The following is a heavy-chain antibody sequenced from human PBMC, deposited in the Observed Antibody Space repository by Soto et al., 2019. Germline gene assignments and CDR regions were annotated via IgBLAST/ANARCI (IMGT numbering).Heavy chain of an antibody. J-gene: IGHJ5*02. V-gene: IGHV3-33*01. CDR2: IWYDGSNK. D-gene: IGHD6-13*01. CDR3: ARDRGAAAGLNWFDP. Sequence: QVQLVESGGGVVQPGRPLRLSCAASGFTFSSYGMHWVRQAPGKGLEWVAVIWYDGSNKYYADSVKGRFTISRDNSKNTLYLQMNSLRAEDTAVYYCARDRGAAAGLNWFDPWGQGTLVTVSS. CDR1: GFTFSSYG.